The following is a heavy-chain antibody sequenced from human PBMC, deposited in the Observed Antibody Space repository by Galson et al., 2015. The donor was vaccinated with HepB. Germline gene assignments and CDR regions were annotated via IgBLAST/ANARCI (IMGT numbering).Heavy chain of an antibody. CDR1: GDSVSRNSAV. Sequence: AISGDSVSRNSAVWNWIKQSPSRGLEWLGRTYYRSKWYNDYAVSVKSRITINGDTSKNQFSLHLNSVTPEDTAVYYCARGGSSVHYYYYYMDVWGEGTTVTVSS. CDR3: ARGGSSVHYYYYYMDV. D-gene: IGHD6-6*01. V-gene: IGHV6-1*01. J-gene: IGHJ6*03. CDR2: TYYRSKWYN.